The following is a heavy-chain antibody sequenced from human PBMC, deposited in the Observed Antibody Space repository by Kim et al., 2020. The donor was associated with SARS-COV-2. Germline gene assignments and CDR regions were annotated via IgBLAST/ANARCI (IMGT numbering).Heavy chain of an antibody. J-gene: IGHJ6*02. CDR3: ARGRRITMVRGVILYYYYGMDV. CDR2: INHSGST. D-gene: IGHD3-10*01. Sequence: SETLSLTCAVYGGSFSGYYWSWIRQPPGKGLEWIGEINHSGSTNYNPSLKSRVTISVDTSKNQFSLKLSSVTAADTAVYYCARGRRITMVRGVILYYYYGMDVWGQGTTVTVSS. CDR1: GGSFSGYY. V-gene: IGHV4-34*01.